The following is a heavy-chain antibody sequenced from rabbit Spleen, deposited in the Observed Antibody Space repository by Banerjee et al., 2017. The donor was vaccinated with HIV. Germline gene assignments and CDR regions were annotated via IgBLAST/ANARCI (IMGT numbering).Heavy chain of an antibody. V-gene: IGHV1S40*01. Sequence: QSLEESGGDLVKPGASLTLTCIASGVSFSGNSYMCWVRQAPGKGLEWIACIDTGSSGFTYFASWAKGRFTISKTSSTTVTLQMTSLTAADTATYFCARRIPNYRAWDIVFNLWGQGTLVTVS. CDR3: ARRIPNYRAWDIVFNL. J-gene: IGHJ4*01. CDR1: GVSFSGNSY. D-gene: IGHD4-2*01. CDR2: IDTGSSGFT.